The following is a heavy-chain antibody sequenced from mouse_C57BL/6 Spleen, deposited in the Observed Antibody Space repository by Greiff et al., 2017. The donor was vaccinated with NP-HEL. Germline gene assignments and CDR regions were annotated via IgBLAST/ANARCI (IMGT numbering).Heavy chain of an antibody. CDR3: ARRRSLTKGY. V-gene: IGHV1-55*01. J-gene: IGHJ2*01. Sequence: VQLQQSGAELVKPGASVKMSCKASGYTFTSYWITWVKQRPGQGLEWIGDIYPGIGSTNYNEKFKSKATLTVDTSSSTAYIQLSSLTSEDSAVYYCARRRSLTKGYWGKGTTLAVSS. CDR1: GYTFTSYW. D-gene: IGHD2-12*01. CDR2: IYPGIGST.